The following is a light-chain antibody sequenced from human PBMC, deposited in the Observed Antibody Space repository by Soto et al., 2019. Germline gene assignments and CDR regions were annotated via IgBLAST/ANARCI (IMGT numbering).Light chain of an antibody. CDR1: SSDVGAYDY. J-gene: IGLJ2*01. CDR2: DVN. CDR3: SSYTSSSSVI. V-gene: IGLV2-14*03. Sequence: QSVLTQPASVSGSPGQSIAISCTGTSSDVGAYDYVSWYQQHPGKAPKLMIYDVNYRPSGVSNRCSGSKSGNTASLTISGLQAEDAADYYCSSYTSSSSVIFGGGTKVTVL.